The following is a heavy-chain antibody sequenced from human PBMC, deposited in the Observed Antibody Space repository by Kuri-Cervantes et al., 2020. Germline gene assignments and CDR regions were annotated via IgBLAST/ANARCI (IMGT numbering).Heavy chain of an antibody. CDR2: LNLNGGST. D-gene: IGHD3-16*02. CDR3: ASSRVYDYIWGSYRHAPGFDY. CDR1: IFTFDAYD. Sequence: GESLKISCAASIFTFDAYDMTWVRQAPGKGLQWVSGLNLNGGSTGHADSVKGRLAISRDNAKNSLYLQMNSLRAEDTAVYYCASSRVYDYIWGSYRHAPGFDYWGQGTLVTVSS. V-gene: IGHV3-20*04. J-gene: IGHJ4*02.